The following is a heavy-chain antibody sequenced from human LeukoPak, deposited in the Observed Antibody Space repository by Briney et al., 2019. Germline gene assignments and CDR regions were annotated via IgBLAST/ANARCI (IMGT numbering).Heavy chain of an antibody. D-gene: IGHD3-3*01. Sequence: PSETLSLTCTVSGGSISSSSYYWGWIRQPPGKGLEWIGSIYYSGSTYYNPSLKSRVTISVDTSKNQFSLKLSSVTAADTAVYYCARQKIFWNGYYPDYWGQGTLVTVSS. J-gene: IGHJ4*02. CDR2: IYYSGST. CDR1: GGSISSSSYY. V-gene: IGHV4-39*01. CDR3: ARQKIFWNGYYPDY.